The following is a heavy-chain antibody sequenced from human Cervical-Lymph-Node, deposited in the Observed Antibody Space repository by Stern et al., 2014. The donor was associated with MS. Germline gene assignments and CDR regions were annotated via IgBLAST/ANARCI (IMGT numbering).Heavy chain of an antibody. V-gene: IGHV3-21*01. J-gene: IGHJ4*02. CDR2: ISSSSSYI. Sequence: EVQLVESGGGLVKPGGSLRLSCAASGFTFSSYSMNWVRQAPGKGLEWVSSISSSSSYIYYADSVKGRFPISRDNAKNSLYLQMNSLRAEDTAVYYCARDWGGDYSNYGPDYWGQGTLVTVSS. CDR1: GFTFSSYS. D-gene: IGHD4-11*01. CDR3: ARDWGGDYSNYGPDY.